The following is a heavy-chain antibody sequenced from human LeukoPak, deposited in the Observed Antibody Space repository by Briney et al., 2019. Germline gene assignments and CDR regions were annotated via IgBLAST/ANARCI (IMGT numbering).Heavy chain of an antibody. Sequence: GGSLRLSCAASGFTFDDYAMHWVRQAPGKGLEWVSGISWNSGSIGYADSVKGRFTISRDNAKNSLYLQMNSLRAEDMALYYCAKGSSLSSGNFDYWGQGTLVTVSP. V-gene: IGHV3-9*03. CDR1: GFTFDDYA. J-gene: IGHJ4*02. CDR2: ISWNSGSI. D-gene: IGHD3-22*01. CDR3: AKGSSLSSGNFDY.